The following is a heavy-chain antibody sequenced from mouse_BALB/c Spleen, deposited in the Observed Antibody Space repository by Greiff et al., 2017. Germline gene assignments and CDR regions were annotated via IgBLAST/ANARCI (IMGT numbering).Heavy chain of an antibody. V-gene: IGHV2-2*02. CDR2: IWSGGST. CDR3: ARTTSAMDY. Sequence: LQLKESGPGLVQPSQTLSITCSVSGFPLTRYGVHWVRQSPGKGLEWLGVIWSGGSTDYNAAFISRLSISKDNSKSQVFFKMNSLQANDTDIYYCARTTSAMDYWGQGTSVTVSS. J-gene: IGHJ4*01. CDR1: GFPLTRYG.